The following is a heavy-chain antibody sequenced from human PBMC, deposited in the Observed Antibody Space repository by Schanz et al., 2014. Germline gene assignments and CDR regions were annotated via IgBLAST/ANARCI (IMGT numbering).Heavy chain of an antibody. CDR2: ISSGGGST. CDR3: ARVKYCTITRCYRTETEGIYYMDV. Sequence: EVQLVESGGGLVKPGGFLRLSCAASGFTFSDAWMSWVRQAPGKGLEWVSSISSGGGSTYYADSVKGRFTISRDNSKNTLYLQMKSLRAEDTAVYYCARVKYCTITRCYRTETEGIYYMDVWGKGTTXTVSS. D-gene: IGHD2-2*01. CDR1: GFTFSDAW. J-gene: IGHJ6*03. V-gene: IGHV3-23*04.